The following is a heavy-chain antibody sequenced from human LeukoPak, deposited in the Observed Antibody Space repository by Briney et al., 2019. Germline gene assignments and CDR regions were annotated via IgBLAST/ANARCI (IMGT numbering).Heavy chain of an antibody. Sequence: GGSLRLSCAASGFTFSSYGMHWVRQAPGKGLEWVAVIWYDGSNKYYADSVKGRFTISRDNSKNTLYLQMNSLRAEDTAAYYCAKGRCSSTSCIFLDYWGQGTLVTVSS. CDR2: IWYDGSNK. CDR3: AKGRCSSTSCIFLDY. J-gene: IGHJ4*02. D-gene: IGHD2-2*01. V-gene: IGHV3-33*06. CDR1: GFTFSSYG.